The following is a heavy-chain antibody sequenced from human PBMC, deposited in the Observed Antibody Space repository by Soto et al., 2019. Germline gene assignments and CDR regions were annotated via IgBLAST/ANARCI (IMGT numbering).Heavy chain of an antibody. CDR2: MNPNSGNT. J-gene: IGHJ3*02. D-gene: IGHD3-3*01. Sequence: GASVKVSCKASGYTFTSYDINWVRQATGQGLEWMGWMNPNSGNTGYAQKFQGRVTMTRNTSISTAYMELSSLRSEDTAVYYCARADDITSFGVVSTPDDAFDIWGQGTMVTVSS. CDR3: ARADDITSFGVVSTPDDAFDI. V-gene: IGHV1-8*01. CDR1: GYTFTSYD.